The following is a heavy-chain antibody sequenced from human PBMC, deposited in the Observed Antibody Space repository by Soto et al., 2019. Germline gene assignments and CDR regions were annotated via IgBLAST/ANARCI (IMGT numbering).Heavy chain of an antibody. V-gene: IGHV4-34*01. Sequence: SETLSLTCAVYGGSFSGYYWSWIRQPPGKGLEWIGEINHSGSTNYNPSLKSRVTISVDTSKNQFSLKLSPVTAADTAVYYCARQVRTRRIAAAGTVDYWGQGTLVTVSS. D-gene: IGHD6-13*01. J-gene: IGHJ4*02. CDR2: INHSGST. CDR1: GGSFSGYY. CDR3: ARQVRTRRIAAAGTVDY.